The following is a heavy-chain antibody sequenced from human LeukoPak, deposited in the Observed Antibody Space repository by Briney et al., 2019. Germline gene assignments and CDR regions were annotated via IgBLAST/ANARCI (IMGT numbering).Heavy chain of an antibody. Sequence: PSETLSLTCTISGYSISSGYYWGWIRPHPGKGLEWIGSIYHSGSTYYNPSLKSRVTISVDTSKNQFSLKLSSVTAADTAVYYCAGIIVGATSYDYWGQGTLVTVSS. CDR2: IYHSGST. J-gene: IGHJ4*02. CDR1: GYSISSGYY. V-gene: IGHV4-38-2*02. CDR3: AGIIVGATSYDY. D-gene: IGHD1-26*01.